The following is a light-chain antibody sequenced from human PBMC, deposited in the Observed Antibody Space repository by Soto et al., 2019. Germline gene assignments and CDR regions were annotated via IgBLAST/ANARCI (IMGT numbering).Light chain of an antibody. CDR1: NRDVGTYNL. J-gene: IGLJ1*01. CDR2: EVS. CDR3: CSYAGSSTYV. V-gene: IGLV2-23*02. Sequence: QSVLTQPASVSGSPGQSITISCTGTNRDVGTYNLVSWYQQHPGKAPKLMIYEVSKRPSGVSNRFSCSKSGNTASLTISGLQAEDEADYYCCSYAGSSTYVFGTGTKVTVL.